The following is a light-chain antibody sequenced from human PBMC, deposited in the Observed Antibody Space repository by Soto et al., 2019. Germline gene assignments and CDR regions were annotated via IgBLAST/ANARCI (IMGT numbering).Light chain of an antibody. V-gene: IGKV3-11*01. Sequence: EIVLTQSPATLSLSPGERATLSCRASQSVSSYLAWYQQKPGQAPRLLIYDASNRATGIPARFSGSESGTDFTLTISSLEPEDFAFYYCQQRSNWQITFGQGTRLEIK. CDR2: DAS. CDR3: QQRSNWQIT. CDR1: QSVSSY. J-gene: IGKJ5*01.